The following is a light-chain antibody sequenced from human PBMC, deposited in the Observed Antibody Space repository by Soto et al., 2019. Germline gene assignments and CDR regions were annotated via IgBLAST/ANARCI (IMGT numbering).Light chain of an antibody. CDR1: SGSVSTVHY. CDR3: VLYMGSDVV. V-gene: IGLV8-61*01. CDR2: STN. Sequence: QAVETQEPSFSVSPGGTVTLTCALDSGSVSTVHYPSWYRQTPGQAPRTLIYSTNSRSSGVPDRFSGSILGNKSALTITGAQADDESAYFCVLYMGSDVVFGGGTKLTVL. J-gene: IGLJ2*01.